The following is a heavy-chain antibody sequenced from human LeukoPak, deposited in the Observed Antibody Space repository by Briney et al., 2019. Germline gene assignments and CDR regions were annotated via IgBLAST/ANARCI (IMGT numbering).Heavy chain of an antibody. V-gene: IGHV1-3*01. CDR1: GYTFTSYA. J-gene: IGHJ4*02. CDR3: ARVGSRHGGDCYTDY. CDR2: INAGNGNT. Sequence: ASVKVSCKASGYTFTSYAMHWVRQAPGQRLEWMGWINAGNGNTKYSQKFQGRVTITRDTSASTAYMELSSLRSEDTAVYYCARVGSRHGGDCYTDYWGQGTLVTVSS. D-gene: IGHD2-21*02.